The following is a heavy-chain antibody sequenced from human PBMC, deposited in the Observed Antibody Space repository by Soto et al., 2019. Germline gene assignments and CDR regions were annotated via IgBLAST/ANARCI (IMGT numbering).Heavy chain of an antibody. CDR3: ARDPNDSSVY. V-gene: IGHV3-30-3*01. CDR2: ISYDGSNK. Sequence: VQLVESGGGVVQPGRSLRLSCAASGFTFSSYAMHWVRQAPGKGLEWVAVISYDGSNKYYADSVKGRFTISRDNSKNTLYLQMNSLRAEDTAVYYCARDPNDSSVYWGQGTLVTVSS. CDR1: GFTFSSYA. D-gene: IGHD3-22*01. J-gene: IGHJ4*02.